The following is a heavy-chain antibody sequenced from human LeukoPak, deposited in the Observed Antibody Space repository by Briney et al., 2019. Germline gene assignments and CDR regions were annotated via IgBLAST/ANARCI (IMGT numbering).Heavy chain of an antibody. J-gene: IGHJ4*02. CDR2: ISSSGTTT. CDR3: ARSWYYFDY. CDR1: GFTFSRYE. V-gene: IGHV3-48*03. Sequence: PGGALRLSCAASGFTFSRYEVNWVRQAPGKGLEWVSYISSSGTTTYYADSVKGRFTISRDNANNSLYLQMSSLRAEDSAVYYCARSWYYFDYWGQGALVTVSS. D-gene: IGHD6-13*01.